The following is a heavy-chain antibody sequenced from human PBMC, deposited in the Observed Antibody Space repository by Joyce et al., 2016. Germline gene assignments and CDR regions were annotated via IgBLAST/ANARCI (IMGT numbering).Heavy chain of an antibody. V-gene: IGHV3-48*02. CDR1: GFTFSSFT. CDR3: ARVSSTPYYFDF. J-gene: IGHJ4*02. CDR2: ITSSNARI. D-gene: IGHD6-6*01. Sequence: EVQLVESGGGLVQPGVSLRLSCEGSGFTFSSFTMSWVRQAPGKGLEWVAYITSSNARIVYADSGKGRFTSSRDNAKKSLYLQMNSLRDDDTAVYYCARVSSTPYYFDFWGQGTLVTVSS.